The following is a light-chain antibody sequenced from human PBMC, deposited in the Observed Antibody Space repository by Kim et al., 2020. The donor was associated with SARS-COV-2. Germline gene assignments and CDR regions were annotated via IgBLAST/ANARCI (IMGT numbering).Light chain of an antibody. CDR3: HQYDSYPHT. Sequence: SASVGDTVSIACRASRGISNYLAWFRQKPGKAPESLIYEASTLQSGVPSRFQGSGSGTEFTLTINSLQPDDFATYYCHQYDSYPHTFGQGTKLEI. V-gene: IGKV1-16*01. CDR2: EAS. J-gene: IGKJ2*01. CDR1: RGISNY.